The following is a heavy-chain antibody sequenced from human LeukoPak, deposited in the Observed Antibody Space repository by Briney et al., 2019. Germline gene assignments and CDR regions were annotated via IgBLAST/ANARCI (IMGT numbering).Heavy chain of an antibody. J-gene: IGHJ4*02. CDR1: GFTFSSYA. CDR3: ANSLSPEQCYFDY. D-gene: IGHD1/OR15-1a*01. Sequence: GGSLRLSCAACGFTFSSYAMSWVRQAPGKGLEWVSAISGSGGSTYYADSVKGRFTISRDNSKNTLYLQMNSLRAEDTAVYYCANSLSPEQCYFDYWGQGTLVTVSS. CDR2: ISGSGGST. V-gene: IGHV3-23*01.